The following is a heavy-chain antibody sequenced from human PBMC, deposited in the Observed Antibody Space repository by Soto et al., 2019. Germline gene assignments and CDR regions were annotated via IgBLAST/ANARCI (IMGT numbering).Heavy chain of an antibody. CDR3: ASGYCTNGVCYGAEYFQH. CDR2: INAGNGNT. Sequence: GASVKVSCKASGYTFTSYAMHWVRQAPGQRLEWMGWINAGNGNTKYSQKFQGRVTITRDTSASTAYMELSSLRSEDTAVYYCASGYCTNGVCYGAEYFQHWGRAPWSPSPQ. CDR1: GYTFTSYA. J-gene: IGHJ1*01. V-gene: IGHV1-3*01. D-gene: IGHD2-8*01.